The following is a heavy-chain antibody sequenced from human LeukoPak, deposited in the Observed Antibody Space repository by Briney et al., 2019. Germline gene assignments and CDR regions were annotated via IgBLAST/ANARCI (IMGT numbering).Heavy chain of an antibody. D-gene: IGHD2-15*01. Sequence: GGSLRLSCAASGFTFSSYAMSWVRQAPGKGLEWVSVISGSGDSTYYADSVKGRFTISRDNSKNALYLQMNSLRAEDTAVYFCAKRGSSVNATPRDYFDYWGQGNLVTVSS. V-gene: IGHV3-23*01. CDR2: ISGSGDST. J-gene: IGHJ4*02. CDR1: GFTFSSYA. CDR3: AKRGSSVNATPRDYFDY.